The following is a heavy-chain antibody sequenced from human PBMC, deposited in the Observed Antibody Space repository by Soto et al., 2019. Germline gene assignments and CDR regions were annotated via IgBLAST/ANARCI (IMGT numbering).Heavy chain of an antibody. CDR1: VGGNLRDYR. D-gene: IGHD5-12*01. CDR3: SRGGGGYNFGAGY. V-gene: IGHV1-69*01. J-gene: IGHJ4*02. CDR2: IIPKLGSA. Sequence: QVQLVQSGAEVKKPGSSVQVSCKASVGGNLRDYRTTWVRQAPGHGLEWMGGIIPKLGSANYAQNFQGRVTITADASTSTVYMELRSLRSEDTAVYYCSRGGGGYNFGAGYWGQGTPVTVSS.